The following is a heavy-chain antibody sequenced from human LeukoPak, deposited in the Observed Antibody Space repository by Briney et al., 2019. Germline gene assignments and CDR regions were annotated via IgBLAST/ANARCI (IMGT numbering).Heavy chain of an antibody. CDR2: MNPNSGNT. CDR1: GYTFTSYD. J-gene: IGHJ4*02. Sequence: ASVKVSCKASGYTFTSYDINWVRQATRQGLEWMGWMNPNSGNTGYAQKFQGRVTITRNTSISTAYMELSSLRSEDTAVYYCARGHHDYSNLDYWGQGTLVTVSS. V-gene: IGHV1-8*03. D-gene: IGHD4-11*01. CDR3: ARGHHDYSNLDY.